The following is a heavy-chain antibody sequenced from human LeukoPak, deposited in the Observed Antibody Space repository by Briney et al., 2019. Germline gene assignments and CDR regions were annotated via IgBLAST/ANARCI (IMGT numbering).Heavy chain of an antibody. CDR3: AVVPDYDILTGPDPNDY. D-gene: IGHD3-9*01. CDR1: GLTFSSYS. Sequence: GGSLRLSCAASGLTFSSYSMNWVRQAPGKGLEWVSSISSSSSYIYYADSVKGRFTISRDNAKNSLYLQMNSLRAEDTAVYYCAVVPDYDILTGPDPNDYWGQGTLVTVSS. CDR2: ISSSSSYI. J-gene: IGHJ4*02. V-gene: IGHV3-21*01.